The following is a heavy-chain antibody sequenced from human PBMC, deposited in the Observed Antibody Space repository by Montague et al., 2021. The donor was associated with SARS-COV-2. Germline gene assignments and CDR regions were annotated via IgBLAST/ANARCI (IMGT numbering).Heavy chain of an antibody. V-gene: IGHV3-23*01. CDR2: ISGSGGST. Sequence: SLRLSCAASGFTLSSYAMSWVRQAPGKGLEWVSAISGSGGSTYYADSVKGRFTISRDNPKNTLYLQMNGLRAEDTAVYYCAKGIVVVPAAVTFDYWGQGTLVTVSS. D-gene: IGHD2-2*01. CDR1: GFTLSSYA. J-gene: IGHJ4*02. CDR3: AKGIVVVPAAVTFDY.